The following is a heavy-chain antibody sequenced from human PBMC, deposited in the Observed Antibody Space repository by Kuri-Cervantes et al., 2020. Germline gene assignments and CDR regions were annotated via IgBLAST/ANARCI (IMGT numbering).Heavy chain of an antibody. V-gene: IGHV4-61*01. CDR2: IYYSGST. CDR1: GGSVSSGSYY. D-gene: IGHD6-13*01. Sequence: SETLSLTCTVSGGSVSSGSYYWSWIRQPPGKGLEWIGYIYYSGSTNYNPSLKSRVTISVDTSKNQLSLKLSSVTAADTAVYYCARGDSSGWSWAFDIWGQGTMVTVSS. J-gene: IGHJ3*02. CDR3: ARGDSSGWSWAFDI.